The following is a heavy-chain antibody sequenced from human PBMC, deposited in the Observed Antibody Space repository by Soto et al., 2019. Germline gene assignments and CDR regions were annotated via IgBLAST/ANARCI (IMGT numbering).Heavy chain of an antibody. Sequence: GGSLRLSCAASGFSLSSYWMNWVRQAPGKGLEWVANIKGDGSAKYYVDSVKGRFIISRDNAKNSLNLQMNSLNAEDTAVYYCARDGSVIGVAAADYWGQGTPVTVSS. CDR3: ARDGSVIGVAAADY. V-gene: IGHV3-7*01. J-gene: IGHJ4*02. D-gene: IGHD6-19*01. CDR1: GFSLSSYW. CDR2: IKGDGSAK.